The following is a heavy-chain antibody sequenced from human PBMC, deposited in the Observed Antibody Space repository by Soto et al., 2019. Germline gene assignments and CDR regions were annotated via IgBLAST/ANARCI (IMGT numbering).Heavy chain of an antibody. V-gene: IGHV4-39*07. CDR1: GGSSISSSSS. CDR3: ARVAAGGDLDY. CDR2: ISYSGST. J-gene: IGHJ4*02. Sequence: PSETLCVTCSVSGGSSISSSSSWVWIHQPPGKGLEWIGIISYSGSTYYSPSLKSRVTISVDTSKNQFSLKLSSVTAADTAVYYCARVAAGGDLDYSGQGPLVTVSS. D-gene: IGHD2-21*02.